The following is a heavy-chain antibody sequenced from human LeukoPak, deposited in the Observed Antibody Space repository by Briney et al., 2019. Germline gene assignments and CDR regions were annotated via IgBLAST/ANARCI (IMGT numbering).Heavy chain of an antibody. CDR2: ISSSSSYI. CDR1: GFTFSSYS. V-gene: IGHV3-21*01. CDR3: ARRSWSYGDFDI. Sequence: GGSLRLSCAAYGFTFSSYSMNWVRQAPGKGLEWVSSISSSSSYIYYADSVKGRFTISRDNAKNSLYLQMNSLRAEDTAVYYCARRSWSYGDFDIWGQGTMVTVSS. J-gene: IGHJ3*02. D-gene: IGHD5-18*01.